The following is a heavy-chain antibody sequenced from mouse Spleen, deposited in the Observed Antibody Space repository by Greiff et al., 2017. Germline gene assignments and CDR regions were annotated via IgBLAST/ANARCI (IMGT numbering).Heavy chain of an antibody. D-gene: IGHD4-1*01. Sequence: EVMLVESGGGLVKPGGSLKLSCAASGFTFSDYGMHWVRQAPEKGLEWVAYISSGSSTIYYADTVKGRFTISRDNAKNTLFLQMTSLRSEDTAMYYCATGTKGDFDYWGQGTTLTVSS. V-gene: IGHV5-17*01. CDR2: ISSGSSTI. CDR1: GFTFSDYG. J-gene: IGHJ2*01. CDR3: ATGTKGDFDY.